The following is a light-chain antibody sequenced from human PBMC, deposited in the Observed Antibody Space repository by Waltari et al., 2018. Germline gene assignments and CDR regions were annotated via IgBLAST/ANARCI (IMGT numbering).Light chain of an antibody. Sequence: EIVLTQSPGTLSLSPGERATLSCRASQSVSRALAWYQQKPGQAPRLLIYAASSRATGIPDRFSGSGSGTDFSLTISRLEPEDFAVYYCQHYVRLPVTFGQGTKVEI. CDR3: QHYVRLPVT. V-gene: IGKV3-20*01. J-gene: IGKJ1*01. CDR1: QSVSRA. CDR2: AAS.